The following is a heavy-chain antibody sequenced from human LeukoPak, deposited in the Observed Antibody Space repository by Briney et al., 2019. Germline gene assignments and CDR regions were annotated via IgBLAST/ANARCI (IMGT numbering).Heavy chain of an antibody. CDR2: SGSGGGT. J-gene: IGHJ4*02. D-gene: IGHD3-22*01. Sequence: PGGSLRLSCAASGFTFTSYAMISGSGGGTFYADSVKGRFTISRDNSKNTLYLQMNSLRVEDTAVYYCARSTYYYDSSGYYYDGFFDYWGQGTLVTVSS. CDR3: ARSTYYYDSSGYYYDGFFDY. V-gene: IGHV3-23*01. CDR1: GFTFTSYA.